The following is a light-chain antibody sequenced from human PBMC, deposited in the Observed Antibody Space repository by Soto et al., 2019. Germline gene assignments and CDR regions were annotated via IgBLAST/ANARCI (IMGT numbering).Light chain of an antibody. CDR2: EVS. Sequence: QSALTQPASVSGSPGQSITISCTGTSSDVGGYNYVSWYQQHPGKAPKLMIYEVSYRPSGVSDRFSGSKSGNTASLTISGLQAEDEADYYCSSYAGSNNLHVLFGGGTKLTVL. CDR3: SSYAGSNNLHVL. J-gene: IGLJ2*01. V-gene: IGLV2-14*01. CDR1: SSDVGGYNY.